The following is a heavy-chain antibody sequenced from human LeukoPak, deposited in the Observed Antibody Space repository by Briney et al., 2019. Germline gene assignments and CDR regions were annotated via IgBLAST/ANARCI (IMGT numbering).Heavy chain of an antibody. CDR1: GFTFSSYS. V-gene: IGHV3-21*01. Sequence: GGSLRLSCAASGFTFSSYSMNWVRQAPGKGLEWVSSIGSSSSYIYYADSVKGRFTISRDNAKNSLYLQMNSLRAEDTAVYYCARSPRSMVRGVITHDYWGLGTLVTVSS. D-gene: IGHD3-10*01. J-gene: IGHJ4*02. CDR2: IGSSSSYI. CDR3: ARSPRSMVRGVITHDY.